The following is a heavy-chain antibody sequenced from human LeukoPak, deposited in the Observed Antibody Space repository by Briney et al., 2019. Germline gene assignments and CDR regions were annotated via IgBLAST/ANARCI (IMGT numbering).Heavy chain of an antibody. CDR3: ARVGYSSGWVRA. CDR1: GFTFSSYE. CDR2: ISSSGSTI. D-gene: IGHD6-19*01. Sequence: GGSLRLSCAASGFTFSSYEMNWVRQAPGKGLEWVSYISSSGSTIYYADSVKGRFTISRDNAKNSLYLQMNSLRAEDTAVYYCARVGYSSGWVRAWGQGTLVTVSS. V-gene: IGHV3-48*03. J-gene: IGHJ4*02.